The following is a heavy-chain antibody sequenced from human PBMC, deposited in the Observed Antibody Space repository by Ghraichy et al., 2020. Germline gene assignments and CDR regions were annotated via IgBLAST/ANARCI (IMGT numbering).Heavy chain of an antibody. J-gene: IGHJ4*02. V-gene: IGHV3-23*01. Sequence: GGSLRLICAASGFTFSSYAMSWVRQAPGKGLEWVSSISGTGTTTYYADSVKGRFTMSRDNSKNTLYLQMNSLRADDTAVYYCAKSQLGYVSVSFDYWGQGTLVTVSS. D-gene: IGHD5-24*01. CDR2: ISGTGTTT. CDR3: AKSQLGYVSVSFDY. CDR1: GFTFSSYA.